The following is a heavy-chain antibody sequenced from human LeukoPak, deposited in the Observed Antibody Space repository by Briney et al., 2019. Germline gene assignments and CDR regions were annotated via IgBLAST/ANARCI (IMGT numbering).Heavy chain of an antibody. D-gene: IGHD1-26*01. CDR1: GGSFSGYY. V-gene: IGHV4-34*01. Sequence: SETLSLTCAVYGGSFSGYYWSWIRQPPGKGLEWIGSIYYSGSTYYNPSLKSRVTISVDTSKNQFSLKLSSVTAADTAVYYCARDTLVGGTWNYYYYMDVWGKGTTATISS. CDR2: IYYSGST. CDR3: ARDTLVGGTWNYYYYMDV. J-gene: IGHJ6*03.